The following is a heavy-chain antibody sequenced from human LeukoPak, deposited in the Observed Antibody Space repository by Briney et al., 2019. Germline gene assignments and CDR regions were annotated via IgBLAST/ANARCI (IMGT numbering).Heavy chain of an antibody. CDR3: AKGGKWDVTPFDY. V-gene: IGHV3-23*01. CDR1: GFTFTSYS. CDR2: ISGGGGST. D-gene: IGHD1-26*01. Sequence: GGSLRLSCAASGFTFTSYSMNWVRQAPGKGLEWVSTISGGGGSTYYADSVKGRFTISRDNSKNALYLQVNSLRAEDTAVYYCAKGGKWDVTPFDYWGQGTLVTVSS. J-gene: IGHJ4*02.